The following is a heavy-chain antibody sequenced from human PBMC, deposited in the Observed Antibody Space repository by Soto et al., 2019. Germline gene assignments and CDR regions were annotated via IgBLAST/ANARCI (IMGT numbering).Heavy chain of an antibody. Sequence: EVQLLESGGGLVQPGGSLRLSCAASGFTFSSYAMTWVRQAPGKGLEWVSSISGSGDYTYYADSVKGRFTISRDNSKNTLDLQMNSLRAEDTAVYYCAKGLAVAGPYYYGMHVWGQGTTVTVSS. CDR1: GFTFSSYA. D-gene: IGHD6-19*01. J-gene: IGHJ6*02. CDR3: AKGLAVAGPYYYGMHV. V-gene: IGHV3-23*01. CDR2: ISGSGDYT.